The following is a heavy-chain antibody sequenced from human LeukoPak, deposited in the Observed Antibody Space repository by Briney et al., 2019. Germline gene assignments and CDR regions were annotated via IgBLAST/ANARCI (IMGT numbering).Heavy chain of an antibody. J-gene: IGHJ4*02. V-gene: IGHV3-23*01. D-gene: IGHD3-22*01. CDR1: GFTFSSYW. CDR2: IGPSGGST. Sequence: GGSLRLSCAASGFTFSSYWMSWVRQAPGQGLEWVSAIGPSGGSTYYADSVKGRFTISRDNSKNTLYLQMNSLRAEDTAVYYCAGLPAYCYDTSGFYFDYWGQGTLVTVSS. CDR3: AGLPAYCYDTSGFYFDY.